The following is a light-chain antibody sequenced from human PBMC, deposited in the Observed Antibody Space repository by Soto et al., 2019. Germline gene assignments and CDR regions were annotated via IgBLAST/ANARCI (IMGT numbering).Light chain of an antibody. V-gene: IGKV3-15*01. CDR1: QSVDTN. CDR3: QQYDDWPPWT. J-gene: IGKJ1*01. CDR2: GAS. Sequence: EIVMTQSPATLSVSPGERATLSCRASQSVDTNLAWYQQKPGQAPRVLIYGASTRAAGIPARFSGSGSGTEFTLTISSLQSEDFAVYSCQQYDDWPPWTFGQGTKVEIK.